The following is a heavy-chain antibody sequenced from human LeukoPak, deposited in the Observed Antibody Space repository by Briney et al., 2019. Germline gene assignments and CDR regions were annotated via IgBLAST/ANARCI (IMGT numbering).Heavy chain of an antibody. CDR2: TSSSGSTI. Sequence: PGGSLRLSCAASGFTFSDYYMSWIRQAPGKGLEWVSYTSSSGSTIYYADSVKGRFTISRDNAKNSLYLQMNSLRAEDTAVYYCARSLEWLFPNWFDPWGQGTLVTVSS. J-gene: IGHJ5*02. D-gene: IGHD3-3*01. V-gene: IGHV3-11*01. CDR1: GFTFSDYY. CDR3: ARSLEWLFPNWFDP.